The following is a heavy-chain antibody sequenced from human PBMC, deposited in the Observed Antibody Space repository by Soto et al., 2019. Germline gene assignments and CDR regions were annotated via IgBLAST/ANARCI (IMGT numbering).Heavy chain of an antibody. CDR3: ARDVTGGSYFDY. J-gene: IGHJ4*02. D-gene: IGHD7-27*01. Sequence: QVQLVQSGAEVKKPGSSVKVSCKASGGTFSSYTISWVRQAPGQGLEWMGRIIPILGIANYAQKFQGRVTITSDKSTRTAYMELSSLRSEDTAVYYCARDVTGGSYFDYWGQGTLVTVSS. CDR1: GGTFSSYT. CDR2: IIPILGIA. V-gene: IGHV1-69*08.